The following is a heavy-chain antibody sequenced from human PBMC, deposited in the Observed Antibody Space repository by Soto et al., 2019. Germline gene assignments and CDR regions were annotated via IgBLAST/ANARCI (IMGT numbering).Heavy chain of an antibody. D-gene: IGHD6-6*01. Sequence: GESLKISCKGSGYSFTSYWIGWVRQMPGKGLEWMGIIYPGDSDTRYSPSFQGQVTISADKSISTAYLQWSSLKASDTATYYCARCTAAHYYYYGMDVWGQGTTVTVSS. V-gene: IGHV5-51*01. CDR3: ARCTAAHYYYYGMDV. CDR2: IYPGDSDT. J-gene: IGHJ6*02. CDR1: GYSFTSYW.